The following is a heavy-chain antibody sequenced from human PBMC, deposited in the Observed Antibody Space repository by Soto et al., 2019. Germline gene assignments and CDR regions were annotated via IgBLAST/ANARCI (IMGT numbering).Heavy chain of an antibody. J-gene: IGHJ6*02. V-gene: IGHV1-69*01. Sequence: SVQVSCKASGGPLSSYAISWVRQAPGQGLERMGGILPIFGTANYAQKFQGSGTITADESTSPAYMDLRSLRSEDTSVYYCARGYHGSGNRSQHYGKGVCGQRST. D-gene: IGHD3-10*01. CDR1: GGPLSSYA. CDR3: ARGYHGSGNRSQHYGKGV. CDR2: ILPIFGTA.